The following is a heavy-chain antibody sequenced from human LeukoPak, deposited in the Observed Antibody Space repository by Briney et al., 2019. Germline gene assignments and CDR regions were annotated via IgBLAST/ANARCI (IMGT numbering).Heavy chain of an antibody. CDR2: IYDRGPA. D-gene: IGHD3-10*01. V-gene: IGHV4-59*12. Sequence: SETLSLTCTVSGGSISNYYWSWIRQPPGKGLEWIGCIYDRGPAHYNPSLKSRFTISVDRPKNQFFLNVTSLTAADTAVYYCARSRQASGLFSSWGQGTLVVVSS. CDR3: ARSRQASGLFSS. J-gene: IGHJ5*02. CDR1: GGSISNYY.